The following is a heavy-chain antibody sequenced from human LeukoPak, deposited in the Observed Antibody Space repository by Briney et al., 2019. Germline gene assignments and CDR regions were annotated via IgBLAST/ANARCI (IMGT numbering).Heavy chain of an antibody. J-gene: IGHJ3*02. CDR2: ISSDGSST. Sequence: PGGSLRLSCAASGFTFSNYWMHWVRQTPGKGLVWVSRISSDGSSTSYADSVRGRFTISRDNAKNTLYLQMNSLRAEDPAVYYCARETNYAFDIWGQGTMVTVSS. V-gene: IGHV3-74*01. CDR3: ARETNYAFDI. D-gene: IGHD1-1*01. CDR1: GFTFSNYW.